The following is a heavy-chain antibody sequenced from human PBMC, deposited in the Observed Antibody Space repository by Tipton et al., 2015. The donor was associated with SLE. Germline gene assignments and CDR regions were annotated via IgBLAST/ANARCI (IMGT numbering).Heavy chain of an antibody. V-gene: IGHV3-30*02. Sequence: SLRLSCAASGFAFSSYGMHWVRQAPGKGLEWVAFIRYDGSNKYYADSVKGRFTISRDNSKNTLYLQMNSLRAEDTAVYYCARGYSSGWPTYYFDYWGQGTLVTVSS. CDR1: GFAFSSYG. CDR2: IRYDGSNK. J-gene: IGHJ4*02. D-gene: IGHD6-19*01. CDR3: ARGYSSGWPTYYFDY.